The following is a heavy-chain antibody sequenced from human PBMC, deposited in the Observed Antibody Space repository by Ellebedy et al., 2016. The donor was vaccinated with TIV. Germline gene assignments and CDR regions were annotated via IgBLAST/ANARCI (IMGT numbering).Heavy chain of an antibody. CDR1: GFTFSSYG. CDR2: ISYDGSNK. V-gene: IGHV3-30*03. Sequence: GESLKISXAASGFTFSSYGMHWVRQAPGKGLEWVAVISYDGSNKYYADSVKGRFTISRDNSKNTLYLQMNSLRAEDTAVYYCAQGDDYSNLKQPYQPLLYDYWGQGTLVTVSS. D-gene: IGHD4-11*01. J-gene: IGHJ4*02. CDR3: AQGDDYSNLKQPYQPLLYDY.